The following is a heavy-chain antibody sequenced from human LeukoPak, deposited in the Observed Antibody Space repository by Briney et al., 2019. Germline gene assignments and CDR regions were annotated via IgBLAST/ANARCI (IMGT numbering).Heavy chain of an antibody. D-gene: IGHD2-15*01. CDR3: ARHPFATPFDH. J-gene: IGHJ4*02. CDR2: IYYSGST. V-gene: IGHV4-59*08. Sequence: SETLSLTCTVSGGSMSPYHWGWIRQPPGKGLEWTGYIYYSGSTNYNPSLKSRVTISVDTSKNQFSLKLSSVTAADTAVYYCARHPFATPFDHWGRGILVTVSS. CDR1: GGSMSPYH.